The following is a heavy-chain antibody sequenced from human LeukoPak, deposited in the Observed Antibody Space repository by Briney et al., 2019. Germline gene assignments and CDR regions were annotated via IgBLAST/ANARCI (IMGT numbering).Heavy chain of an antibody. J-gene: IGHJ4*02. V-gene: IGHV3-21*01. CDR1: GFTFSSYS. Sequence: TGGSLRLSCAASGFTFSSYSMNWVRQAPGKGLEWVSSISSSSSYIYYADSVKGRFTISRDNAKNSLYLQMNSLRAEDTAVYYCARESPSTFDYWGQGTLVTVSS. CDR3: ARESPSTFDY. CDR2: ISSSSSYI.